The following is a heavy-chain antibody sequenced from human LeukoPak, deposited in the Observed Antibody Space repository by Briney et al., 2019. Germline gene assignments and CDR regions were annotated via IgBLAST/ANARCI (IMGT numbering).Heavy chain of an antibody. J-gene: IGHJ3*02. Sequence: SETLSLICTVSGGSISSYYWSWIRQPPGKGLEWIGYIYYSGSTNYNPSLKSRVTISVDTSKNQFSLKLSSVTAADTAVYYCARDRLGMNAFDIWGQGTMVTVSS. D-gene: IGHD3-16*01. CDR1: GGSISSYY. CDR2: IYYSGST. V-gene: IGHV4-59*01. CDR3: ARDRLGMNAFDI.